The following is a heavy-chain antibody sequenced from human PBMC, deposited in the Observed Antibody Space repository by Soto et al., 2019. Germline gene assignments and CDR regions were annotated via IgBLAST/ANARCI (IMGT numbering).Heavy chain of an antibody. CDR1: GYTFTSYY. J-gene: IGHJ6*02. CDR2: INPSGGST. D-gene: IGHD3-22*01. V-gene: IGHV1-46*01. Sequence: ASVKVSCKASGYTFTSYYMHWVRQAPGQRLEWMGIINPSGGSTSYAQKFQGRVTMTRDTSTSTVYMELSSLRSEDTAVYYCARELIVVVITRPYYYYGMDVWGQGTTVTVSS. CDR3: ARELIVVVITRPYYYYGMDV.